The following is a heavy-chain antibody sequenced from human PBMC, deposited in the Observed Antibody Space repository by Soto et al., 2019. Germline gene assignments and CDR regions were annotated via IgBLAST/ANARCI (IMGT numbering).Heavy chain of an antibody. D-gene: IGHD6-13*01. CDR2: TYYRSKWYN. CDR3: ARVGGIAAAGWFDP. J-gene: IGHJ5*02. CDR1: GDSVSSHSAA. V-gene: IGHV6-1*01. Sequence: PSLTLSLTCAISGDSVSSHSAAWNWIRQSPSRGLEWLGRTYYRSKWYNDYAVSVKSRITINPDTSKNQFSLQLNSVTPEDTAVYYCARVGGIAAAGWFDPWGQGTLVTVSS.